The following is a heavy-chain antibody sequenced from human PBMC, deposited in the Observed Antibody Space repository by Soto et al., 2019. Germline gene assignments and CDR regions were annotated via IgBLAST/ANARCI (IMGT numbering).Heavy chain of an antibody. V-gene: IGHV4-30-2*01. CDR1: GGSISSGGYS. Sequence: PSETLSLTCAVSGGSISSGGYSWSWIRQPPGKGLEWIGYMYNSGTTYYNPSLKSRVTMSVDTSKNQFSLKLTSMTAVDTAVYYCATKPRLEAAEFDYWGQGTLVTVSS. CDR2: MYNSGTT. J-gene: IGHJ4*02. D-gene: IGHD6-13*01. CDR3: ATKPRLEAAEFDY.